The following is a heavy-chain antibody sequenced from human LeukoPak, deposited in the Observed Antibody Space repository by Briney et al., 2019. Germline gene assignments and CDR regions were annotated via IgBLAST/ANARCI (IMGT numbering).Heavy chain of an antibody. CDR2: ISSNGDTT. CDR3: ARGFGHSRVHYYYGMDV. Sequence: GGSLRLSCSASGFTFSTYGMHWVRQAPGKGLQYVSSISSNGDTTHYADSLKGRFTISRDNSKNTLYLQMSSLRAEDTAVYFRARGFGHSRVHYYYGMDVWGQGTTVTVSS. CDR1: GFTFSTYG. V-gene: IGHV3-64D*09. D-gene: IGHD3-10*01. J-gene: IGHJ6*02.